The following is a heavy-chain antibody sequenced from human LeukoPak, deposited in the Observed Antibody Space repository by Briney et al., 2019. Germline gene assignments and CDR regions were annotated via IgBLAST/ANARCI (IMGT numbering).Heavy chain of an antibody. D-gene: IGHD2-21*02. Sequence: GGSLRLSCAASGFTVSNNYMSWVRQAPGKGLEWVSYISSSGSTIYYADSVKGRFTISRDNAKNSLYLQMNSLRAEDTAVYYCARDGDGSYGMDVWGQGTTVTVSS. CDR2: ISSSGSTI. CDR3: ARDGDGSYGMDV. CDR1: GFTVSNNY. J-gene: IGHJ6*02. V-gene: IGHV3-11*04.